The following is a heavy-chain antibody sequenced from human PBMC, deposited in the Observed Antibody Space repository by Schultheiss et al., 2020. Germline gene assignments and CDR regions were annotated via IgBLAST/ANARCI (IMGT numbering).Heavy chain of an antibody. D-gene: IGHD1-7*01. CDR1: GASINNGGYY. Sequence: SETLSLTCTVSGASINNGGYYWSWIRQHPGKGLEWIGYIYYSGSTYYNPSLKSRVSISIDTSKNQFSLKLSSVTAADTAVYYCARDGTNYYGMDVWGQGTTVTVSS. J-gene: IGHJ6*02. CDR2: IYYSGST. CDR3: ARDGTNYYGMDV. V-gene: IGHV4-31*03.